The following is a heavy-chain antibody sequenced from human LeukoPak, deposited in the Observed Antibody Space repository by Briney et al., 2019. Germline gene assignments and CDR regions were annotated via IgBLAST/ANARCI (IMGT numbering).Heavy chain of an antibody. CDR1: GFTFSSYA. CDR2: ISGSGGST. J-gene: IGHJ6*02. CDR3: AKSGGTTVYYYYGMDV. Sequence: GGSLRLSCAASGFTFSSYAMHWVRQAPGKGLEWVSAISGSGGSTYYADSVKGRFTISRDNSKNTLYLQMNSLRAEDAAVYYCAKSGGTTVYYYYGMDVWGQGTTVTVSS. V-gene: IGHV3-23*01. D-gene: IGHD2/OR15-2a*01.